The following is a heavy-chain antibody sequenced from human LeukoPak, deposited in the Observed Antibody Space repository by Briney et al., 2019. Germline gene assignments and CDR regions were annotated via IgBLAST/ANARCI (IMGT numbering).Heavy chain of an antibody. D-gene: IGHD3-10*01. J-gene: IGHJ6*03. CDR1: GYTFTSYD. Sequence: ASVKVSCKASGYTFTSYDINWVRQATGQGLEWMGWMNPNSGNTGYAQKFQGRVTITRNTSISTAYMELSSLRSEDTAVYYCARGRVLLWFGESGPYYMDVWGKGTTVTVSS. V-gene: IGHV1-8*03. CDR3: ARGRVLLWFGESGPYYMDV. CDR2: MNPNSGNT.